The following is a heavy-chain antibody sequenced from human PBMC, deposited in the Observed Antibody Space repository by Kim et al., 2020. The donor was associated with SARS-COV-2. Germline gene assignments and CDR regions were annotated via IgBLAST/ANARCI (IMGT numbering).Heavy chain of an antibody. CDR3: ARDCSGGSCDSFVYGMDV. V-gene: IGHV4-59*13. CDR1: GGSISSYY. D-gene: IGHD2-15*01. J-gene: IGHJ6*02. CDR2: IYYSGST. Sequence: SETLSLTCTVSGGSISSYYWSWIRQPPGKGLEWIGYIYYSGSTNYNPSLKSRVTISVDTSKNQFSLKLSSVTAADTAVYYCARDCSGGSCDSFVYGMDVWGQGTTVTVSS.